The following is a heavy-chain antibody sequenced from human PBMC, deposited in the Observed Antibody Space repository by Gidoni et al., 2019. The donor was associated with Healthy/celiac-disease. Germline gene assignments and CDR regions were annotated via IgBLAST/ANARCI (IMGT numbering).Heavy chain of an antibody. Sequence: FTISRDNSKNTLYLQMNSLRAEDTAVYYCAKDRNPRIPLQNYFDYWGQGTLVTVSS. J-gene: IGHJ4*02. D-gene: IGHD5-18*01. V-gene: IGHV3-23*01. CDR3: AKDRNPRIPLQNYFDY.